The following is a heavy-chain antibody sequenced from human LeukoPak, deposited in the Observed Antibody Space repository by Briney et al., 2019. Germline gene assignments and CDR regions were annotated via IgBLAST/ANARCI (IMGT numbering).Heavy chain of an antibody. CDR1: GGSLNSANYY. Sequence: SETLSLTCTVSGGSLNSANYYWGWLRQPPGKGLEWIGSIYYSETTYDNPSLKSRVTISIETSKNQFSLKLSSVTASDTAVYYCARQRADYYYYYVDVWGKGTTVAVS. CDR3: ARQRADYYYYYVDV. V-gene: IGHV4-39*01. J-gene: IGHJ6*03. CDR2: IYYSETT.